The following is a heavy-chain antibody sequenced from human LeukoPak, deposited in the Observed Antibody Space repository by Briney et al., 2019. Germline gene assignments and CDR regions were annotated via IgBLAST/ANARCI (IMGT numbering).Heavy chain of an antibody. CDR1: GVSISRYY. Sequence: SETLSLTCNVSGVSISRYYWSWIRQSPGKGLEWLGYIYYNENPTYNPSLKGRATISVDTSKNQFSLRLSSVTSADTAVYYCARDLDVWQDWGQGTLVTVSS. V-gene: IGHV4-59*01. CDR3: ARDLDVWQD. CDR2: IYYNENP. D-gene: IGHD5/OR15-5a*01. J-gene: IGHJ4*02.